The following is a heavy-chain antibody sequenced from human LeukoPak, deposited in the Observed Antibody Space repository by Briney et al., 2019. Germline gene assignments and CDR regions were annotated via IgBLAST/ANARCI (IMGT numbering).Heavy chain of an antibody. V-gene: IGHV3-7*02. CDR3: AGGMYSGSFDP. D-gene: IGHD1-26*01. Sequence: GGSLRLSCAASGFTFSRYWMSWVRQAPGKGLEWVANIKQDGSEKYYVDSVKGRCTISRDNAKNSLYLQMNSLRAEDTAVYYCAGGMYSGSFDPGGQGTLVTVSS. CDR2: IKQDGSEK. J-gene: IGHJ5*02. CDR1: GFTFSRYW.